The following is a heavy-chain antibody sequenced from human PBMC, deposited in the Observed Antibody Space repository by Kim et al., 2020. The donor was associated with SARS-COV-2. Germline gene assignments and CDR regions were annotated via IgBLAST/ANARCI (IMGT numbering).Heavy chain of an antibody. CDR1: GYTFTGYY. Sequence: ASVKVSCKASGYTFTGYYMHWVRQAPGQGLEWMGWINPNSGGTNYAQKFQGRVTMTRDTSISTAYMELSRLRSDDTAVYYCAREVVATYPNNWFDPWGQGTLVTVSS. J-gene: IGHJ5*02. CDR3: AREVVATYPNNWFDP. CDR2: INPNSGGT. V-gene: IGHV1-2*02. D-gene: IGHD5-12*01.